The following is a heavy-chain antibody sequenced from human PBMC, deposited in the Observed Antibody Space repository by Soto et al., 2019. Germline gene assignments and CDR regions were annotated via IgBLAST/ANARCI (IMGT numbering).Heavy chain of an antibody. CDR3: ANTDTYAYRGAPYYYYGLDV. D-gene: IGHD3-10*01. Sequence: QPGGSLRLSCAASGFTFSSYAMSWVRQAPGKGLEWVSAISGSGGSTYYADSVKGRFTISRDNSKNTLYLQMNSLRAEDTAVYYCANTDTYAYRGAPYYYYGLDVWGQGTTVTVSS. CDR2: ISGSGGST. CDR1: GFTFSSYA. J-gene: IGHJ6*02. V-gene: IGHV3-23*01.